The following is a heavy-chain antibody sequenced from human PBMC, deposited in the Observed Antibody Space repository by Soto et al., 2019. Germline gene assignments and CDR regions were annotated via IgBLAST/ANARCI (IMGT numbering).Heavy chain of an antibody. J-gene: IGHJ4*02. CDR1: GFTFSSYA. CDR3: ARDYDYYDSSATDYFDY. V-gene: IGHV3-23*01. D-gene: IGHD3-22*01. Sequence: EVQLLESGGGLVQPGGSLRLSCAASGFTFSSYAMSWVRQAPGKGLEWVSAISGSGGSTYYADSVKGRFTISRDNSKNTLYLQMNSLRAEDTAVYYCARDYDYYDSSATDYFDYWGQGTLVTVSS. CDR2: ISGSGGST.